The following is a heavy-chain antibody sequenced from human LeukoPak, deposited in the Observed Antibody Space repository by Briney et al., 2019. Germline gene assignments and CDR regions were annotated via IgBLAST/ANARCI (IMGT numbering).Heavy chain of an antibody. Sequence: GGSLRLSCAASGFTFSSYSMNWVRQAPGKGLEWVSSISSSSSYIYYADSVKGRFTISRDNAKNSLYLQMNSLRAEDTAVYYCARYILWFGELADWGQGTLVTVSS. CDR3: ARYILWFGELAD. D-gene: IGHD3-10*01. J-gene: IGHJ4*02. CDR2: ISSSSSYI. V-gene: IGHV3-21*01. CDR1: GFTFSSYS.